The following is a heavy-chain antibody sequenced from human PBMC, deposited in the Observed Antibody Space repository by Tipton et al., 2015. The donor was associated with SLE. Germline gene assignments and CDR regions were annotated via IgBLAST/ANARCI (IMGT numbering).Heavy chain of an antibody. CDR2: IYHSGNT. CDR1: GYSISSGYY. J-gene: IGHJ5*02. Sequence: LRLSCAVSGYSISSGYYWGWLRQPPGKGLEWIGSIYHSGNTYYNPSLKSRVTISVDTSKNQFSLKLSSATAADTAVYYCASQAGGGGFHWFDPWGQGTLVTVSS. CDR3: ASQAGGGGFHWFDP. D-gene: IGHD3-16*01. V-gene: IGHV4-38-2*01.